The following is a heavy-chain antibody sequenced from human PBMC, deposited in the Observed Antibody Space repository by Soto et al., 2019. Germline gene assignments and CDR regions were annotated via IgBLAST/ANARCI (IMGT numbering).Heavy chain of an antibody. CDR1: GGSFSGYY. D-gene: IGHD2-2*01. CDR2: INHSGST. CDR3: ARGTTPHQLRVAHKPGQSYIGIVAVSARREFDY. Sequence: KPSETLSLTCAVYGGSFSGYYWSWIRQPPGKGLEWIGEINHSGSTNYNPSLKSRVTISVDTSKNQFSLKLSSVTAADTAVYYCARGTTPHQLRVAHKPGQSYIGIVAVSARREFDYWGQGTLVTVSS. J-gene: IGHJ4*02. V-gene: IGHV4-34*01.